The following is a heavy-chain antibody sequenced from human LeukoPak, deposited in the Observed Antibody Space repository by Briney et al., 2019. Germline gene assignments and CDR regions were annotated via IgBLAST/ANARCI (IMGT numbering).Heavy chain of an antibody. D-gene: IGHD1-1*01. CDR3: ARDEGGSTRPPPAYNWFDP. V-gene: IGHV4-4*07. J-gene: IGHJ5*02. CDR1: GGSISSYY. Sequence: SETLSLTCTVSGGSISSYYWSWIRQPAGKGLEWIGRVYSSGTTNYNPSLKSRVTMSVDTSKNHFSLKLSSVTAADTAIYYCARDEGGSTRPPPAYNWFDPWGQGTLVTVSS. CDR2: VYSSGTT.